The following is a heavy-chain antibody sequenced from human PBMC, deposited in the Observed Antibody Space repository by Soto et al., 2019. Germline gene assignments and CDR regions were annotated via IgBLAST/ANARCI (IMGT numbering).Heavy chain of an antibody. D-gene: IGHD3-3*01. CDR1: GFTFSSYA. CDR3: AKGRSRITSFGVALY. J-gene: IGHJ4*02. Sequence: PGGSLRLSCAASGFTFSSYAMSWVRQAPGKGLEWVSAISGSGGSTYYADSVKGRFTISRDNSKNTLYLQMNSLRAEDTTVYYCAKGRSRITSFGVALYWGQGTLVTVSS. CDR2: ISGSGGST. V-gene: IGHV3-23*01.